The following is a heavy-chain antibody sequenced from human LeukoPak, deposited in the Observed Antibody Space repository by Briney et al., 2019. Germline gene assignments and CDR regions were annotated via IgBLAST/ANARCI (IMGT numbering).Heavy chain of an antibody. Sequence: SVKVSCKASGGTFSSYTISWVRQAPGQGLEWMGRIIPILGIANYAQKFQGRVTITADKSTSTAYMELSSLRSEDTAVYYCARGGTYYDFWSGYLSHNYFDYWGQGALVTVSS. CDR1: GGTFSSYT. CDR2: IIPILGIA. CDR3: ARGGTYYDFWSGYLSHNYFDY. J-gene: IGHJ4*02. V-gene: IGHV1-69*02. D-gene: IGHD3-3*01.